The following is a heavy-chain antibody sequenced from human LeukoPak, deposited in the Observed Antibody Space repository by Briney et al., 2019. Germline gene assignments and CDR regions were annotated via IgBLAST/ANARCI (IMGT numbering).Heavy chain of an antibody. CDR2: IRTHNGET. CDR3: EREVAGAAPHYYGMDV. V-gene: IGHV1-18*01. D-gene: IGHD6-19*01. CDR1: GYTFTSYG. J-gene: IGHJ6*02. Sequence: GASVKVSCKASGYTFTSYGISWVRQATGQGLEWMGWIRTHNGETSYAQRLQDRVTMTTDTSTNTAYMVLSSLRSDDTAVYYCEREVAGAAPHYYGMDVWGQGTTVSVSS.